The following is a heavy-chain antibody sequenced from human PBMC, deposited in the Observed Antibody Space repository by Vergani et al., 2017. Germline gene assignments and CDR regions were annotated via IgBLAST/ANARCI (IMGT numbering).Heavy chain of an antibody. D-gene: IGHD3-3*01. V-gene: IGHV3-48*02. J-gene: IGHJ1*01. CDR2: ISSSSSTI. CDR3: ARDPEWRGPAYFQH. Sequence: EVQLVESGGGLVQPGGSLRLSCAASGFTFSSYSMNWVRRAPGKGLEWVSYISSSSSTIYYADSVKGRFTISRDNANNSLYLQMNSLRDEDTAVYYCARDPEWRGPAYFQHWGQGTLVTVSS. CDR1: GFTFSSYS.